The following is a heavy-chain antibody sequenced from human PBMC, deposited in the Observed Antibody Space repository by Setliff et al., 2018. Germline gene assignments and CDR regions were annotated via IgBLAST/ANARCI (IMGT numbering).Heavy chain of an antibody. CDR1: GASISDSY. CDR3: ARFCGTSNCQHAPLFDY. Sequence: SETLSLTCGVSGASISDSYWSWIRQPPGKGLEWIGHILTTGSTNYNPSLKSRIAISADTSRDRFSLRLTSVTAADTAIYYGARFCGTSNCQHAPLFDYWGQGILGTVS. V-gene: IGHV4-4*08. CDR2: ILTTGST. J-gene: IGHJ4*02. D-gene: IGHD1-1*01.